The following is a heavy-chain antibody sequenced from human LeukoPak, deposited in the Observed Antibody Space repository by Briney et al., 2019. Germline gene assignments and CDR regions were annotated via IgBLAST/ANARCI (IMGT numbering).Heavy chain of an antibody. CDR1: GYTFTGYY. V-gene: IGHV1-2*02. J-gene: IGHJ4*02. CDR2: INPNSGGT. CDR3: ARDYFYYDSSGYDY. Sequence: GASVKVSCKASGYTFTGYYMHWVRQAPGQGLEWMGWINPNSGGTNYAQKFQGRVTMTSDTSISTAYMELSRLRSDDTAVYYCARDYFYYDSSGYDYWGQGTLVTVSS. D-gene: IGHD3-22*01.